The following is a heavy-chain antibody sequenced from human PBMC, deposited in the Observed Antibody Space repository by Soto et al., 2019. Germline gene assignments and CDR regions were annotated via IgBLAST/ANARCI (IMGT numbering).Heavy chain of an antibody. J-gene: IGHJ4*02. V-gene: IGHV3-30-3*01. D-gene: IGHD4-17*01. Sequence: PGGSLRLSCAASGFTFSSYAMHWVRQAPGKGLEWVAVISYDGSNKYYADSVKGRFTISRDNSKNTLYLQMNSLRAEDTAVYYCARDNAVYGGFYYFDYWGQGTMVTVYS. CDR3: ARDNAVYGGFYYFDY. CDR2: ISYDGSNK. CDR1: GFTFSSYA.